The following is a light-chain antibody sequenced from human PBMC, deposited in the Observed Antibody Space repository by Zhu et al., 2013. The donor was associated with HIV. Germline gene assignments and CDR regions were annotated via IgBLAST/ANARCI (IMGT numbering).Light chain of an antibody. J-gene: IGKJ2*04. CDR2: GAS. V-gene: IGKV3-15*01. Sequence: EIVMTQSPVTLSVSPGERATLSCRASQSVSSNLAWYQQKPGQAPRLLIYGASTRATGIPARFSGSRSGTEFTLTISSLQSEDFAIYYCQQYNNWCSFGQGTRLEVK. CDR3: QQYNNWCS. CDR1: QSVSSN.